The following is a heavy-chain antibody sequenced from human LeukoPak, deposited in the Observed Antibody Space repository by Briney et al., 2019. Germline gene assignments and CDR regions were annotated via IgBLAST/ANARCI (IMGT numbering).Heavy chain of an antibody. V-gene: IGHV4-4*07. J-gene: IGHJ6*03. CDR1: GGSISSYY. Sequence: SETLSLTCTVSGGSISSYYWSWIRQPAGKGLEWIGRIYTSGSTNYNPSLKSRVTMSVDTSKNQFSLKLSSVTAADTAVYYCARDKGQYDFLRRKDYYYMDVWGKGTTVTISS. CDR3: ARDKGQYDFLRRKDYYYMDV. CDR2: IYTSGST. D-gene: IGHD3/OR15-3a*01.